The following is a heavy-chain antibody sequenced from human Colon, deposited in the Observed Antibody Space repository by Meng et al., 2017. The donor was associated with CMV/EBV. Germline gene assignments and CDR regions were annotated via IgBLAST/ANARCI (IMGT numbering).Heavy chain of an antibody. CDR3: AVQVGATERYFDL. D-gene: IGHD1-26*01. CDR1: RFTFSGST. Sequence: GGSLRLSCTASRFTFSGSTMHWVRQAPGKGLEWVSALYSGGDTYYADSVKGRFTISKDNSNNTLYLQMNSLRAEDTAVYYCAVQVGATERYFDLWGRGTLVTVSS. V-gene: IGHV3-53*01. J-gene: IGHJ2*01. CDR2: LYSGGDT.